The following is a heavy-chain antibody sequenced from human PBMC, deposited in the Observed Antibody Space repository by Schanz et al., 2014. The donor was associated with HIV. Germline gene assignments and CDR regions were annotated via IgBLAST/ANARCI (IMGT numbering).Heavy chain of an antibody. J-gene: IGHJ4*02. D-gene: IGHD3-10*01. CDR3: ARGFQGFDY. CDR1: GLSFRTFG. V-gene: IGHV3-33*01. CDR2: IYYDGTNK. Sequence: QVQLVESGGGVVQPGRSLRLSCVASGLSFRTFGMHWVRQAPGKGLEWVALIYYDGTNKYYTDSVKGRFTISRDNSKNTLYLQMNSLRAEDTSVYYCARGFQGFDYWGQGTLVTVSS.